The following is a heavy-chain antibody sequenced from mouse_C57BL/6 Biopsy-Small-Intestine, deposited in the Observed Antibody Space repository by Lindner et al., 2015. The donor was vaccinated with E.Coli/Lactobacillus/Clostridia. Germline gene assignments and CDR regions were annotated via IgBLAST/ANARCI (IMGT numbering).Heavy chain of an antibody. CDR2: INPSDNST. J-gene: IGHJ4*01. D-gene: IGHD2-2*01. CDR3: ARDIGQLWLAGYSDD. V-gene: IGHV1-64*01. Sequence: SVKVSCKTSGFTFTNYHMHWVRQAPGQGLEWMGIINPSDNSTTYGQKFQGRITMTRDMSTRTVYMELSSLRSEDTAVYYCARDIGQLWLAGYSDDWGQGTLVTVSS. CDR1: GFTFTNYH.